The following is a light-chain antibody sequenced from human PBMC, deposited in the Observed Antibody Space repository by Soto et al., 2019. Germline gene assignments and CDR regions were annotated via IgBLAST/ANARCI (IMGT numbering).Light chain of an antibody. V-gene: IGLV2-14*01. CDR3: FSSTTTSTHV. Sequence: QSALTQPASLSGSPGQSITISCTGTSSDIGAYDYASWFQQHPGKAPKLMISEVNNRPSGVSNRFSGSKSGNTAYLTISGLQVEDEAEYFCFSSTTTSTHVFGTGTKVTVL. CDR1: SSDIGAYDY. J-gene: IGLJ1*01. CDR2: EVN.